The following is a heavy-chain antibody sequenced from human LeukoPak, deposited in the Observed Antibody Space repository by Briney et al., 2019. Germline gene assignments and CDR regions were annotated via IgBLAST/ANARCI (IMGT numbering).Heavy chain of an antibody. D-gene: IGHD3-3*01. V-gene: IGHV3-23*01. CDR3: AKDGSSFYDSWSGYST. CDR2: ISISGSNT. CDR1: GFIFSNYA. Sequence: GGSLRLSCAASGFIFSNYAMTWVRQAPGKGLEWVSVISISGSNTYYADSVKGRFTISRDNSKNTLYLQMNSLRAEDTAVYYCAKDGSSFYDSWSGYSTWGQGTLVTVSS. J-gene: IGHJ5*02.